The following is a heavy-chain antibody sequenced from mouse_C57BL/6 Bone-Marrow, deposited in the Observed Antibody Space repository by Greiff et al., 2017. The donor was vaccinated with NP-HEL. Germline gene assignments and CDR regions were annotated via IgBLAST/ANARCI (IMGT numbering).Heavy chain of an antibody. CDR1: GFTFSDYY. Sequence: DVKLVESGGGLVQPGGSLKLSCAASGFTFSDYYMYWVRQTPEKRLEWVAYISNGGGSTYYPDSVKGRFTISRDNAKNTLYLQMSSLKSEDTAMYYCARQDGNYVGYYAMDYWGQGTSVTVSS. J-gene: IGHJ4*01. CDR2: ISNGGGST. CDR3: ARQDGNYVGYYAMDY. V-gene: IGHV5-12*01. D-gene: IGHD2-1*01.